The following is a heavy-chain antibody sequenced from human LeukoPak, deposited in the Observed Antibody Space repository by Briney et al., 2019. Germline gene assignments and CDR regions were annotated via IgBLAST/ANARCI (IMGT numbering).Heavy chain of an antibody. CDR1: DGSISSYY. CDR2: IYYSGST. CDR3: ARGAAGYSYG. V-gene: IGHV4-59*01. D-gene: IGHD5-18*01. J-gene: IGHJ4*02. Sequence: PSETLSLTCTVSDGSISSYYWSWIRLPPGKGLEWIGYIYYSGSTNYNPSLKSRVTISIDTSKNQFSLRLSSVTAADTAVYYCARGAAGYSYGWGQGTLVTVSS.